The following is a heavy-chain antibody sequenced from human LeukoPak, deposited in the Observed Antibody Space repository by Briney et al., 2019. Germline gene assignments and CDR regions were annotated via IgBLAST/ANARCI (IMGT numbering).Heavy chain of an antibody. J-gene: IGHJ4*02. CDR1: GFTFSNYG. CDR2: ISYDGSNK. Sequence: GGSLRLSCAASGFTFSNYGMHWVRQAPGKGLEWASFISYDGSNKYYADSVKGRFTISRDNSKNTLYLQMISLRTEDTAVYYCAKDPRRYSRTGGYFDYWGQGTLVTVSS. CDR3: AKDPRRYSRTGGYFDY. V-gene: IGHV3-30*18. D-gene: IGHD6-13*01.